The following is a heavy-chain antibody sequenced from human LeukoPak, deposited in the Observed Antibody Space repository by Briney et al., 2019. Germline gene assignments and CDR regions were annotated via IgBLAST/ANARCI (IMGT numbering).Heavy chain of an antibody. CDR2: INSDGSST. D-gene: IGHD3-10*01. V-gene: IGHV3-74*01. CDR3: ARAVYYSNYLGY. J-gene: IGHJ4*01. Sequence: GGSLRLSCAASGFTFSSYWMHWVRQAPGKGLVWVSRINSDGSSTNYGDCVKGRFTISRDNAKNTLYLQMNSLRAEDTAMYYCARAVYYSNYLGYWGQGTLVTVSS. CDR1: GFTFSSYW.